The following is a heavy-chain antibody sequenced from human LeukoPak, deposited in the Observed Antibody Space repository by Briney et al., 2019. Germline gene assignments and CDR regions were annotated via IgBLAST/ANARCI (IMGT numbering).Heavy chain of an antibody. CDR2: ISGSGGST. Sequence: PGGSLRLSCAASGFTFSSYAMSWVRPAPGKGLEWVSAISGSGGSTYYADSVKGRFTISRDNSKNALYLQMNSLRAEDTAVYYCATGRPITVIVVNFTWGQGTLVTVSS. V-gene: IGHV3-23*01. D-gene: IGHD3-22*01. CDR3: ATGRPITVIVVNFT. J-gene: IGHJ5*02. CDR1: GFTFSSYA.